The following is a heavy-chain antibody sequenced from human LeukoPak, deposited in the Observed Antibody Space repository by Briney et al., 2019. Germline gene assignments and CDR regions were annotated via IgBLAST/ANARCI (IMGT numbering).Heavy chain of an antibody. D-gene: IGHD3-9*01. CDR1: GYTFTSYD. Sequence: GASVKVSCKASGYTFTSYDINWVRQATGQGLEWMGWMNPNSGNTGYAQKFQGRLTMTRNTSISTAYMELSSLRSEDTAVYYCAKNYDFLTGYANWGQGTLVTVSS. CDR2: MNPNSGNT. J-gene: IGHJ4*02. V-gene: IGHV1-8*01. CDR3: AKNYDFLTGYAN.